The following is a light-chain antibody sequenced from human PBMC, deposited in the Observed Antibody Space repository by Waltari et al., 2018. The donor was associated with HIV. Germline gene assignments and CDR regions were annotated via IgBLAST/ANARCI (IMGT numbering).Light chain of an antibody. V-gene: IGLV3-25*03. CDR1: SLPTRY. CDR3: QSTDFDGTWV. Sequence: SYDLTQTPSVSVSPGQTAGTNCSRGSLPTRYSSWYRQKAGQAPVLLIYKDIERPSGIPERISGSESGTGVTLTISGVQAGDEGDYFCQSTDFDGTWVFGGGTKLTVL. J-gene: IGLJ3*02. CDR2: KDI.